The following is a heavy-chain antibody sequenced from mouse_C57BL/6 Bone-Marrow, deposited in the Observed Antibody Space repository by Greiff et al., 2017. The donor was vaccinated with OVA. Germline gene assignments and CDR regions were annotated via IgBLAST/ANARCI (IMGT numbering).Heavy chain of an antibody. Sequence: QVQLKESGAELARPGASVKLSCKASGYTFTSSGISWVKQRTGQGLEWIGEIYPRSGNTYYNEKFKGKATLTADKSSSTAYMELRSLTSEDSAVYFCARLEDSWYFDVWGTGTTVTVSS. CDR2: IYPRSGNT. J-gene: IGHJ1*03. CDR1: GYTFTSSG. V-gene: IGHV1-81*01. CDR3: ARLEDSWYFDV.